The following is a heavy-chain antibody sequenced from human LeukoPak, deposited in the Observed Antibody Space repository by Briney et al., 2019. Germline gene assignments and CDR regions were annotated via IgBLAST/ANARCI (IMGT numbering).Heavy chain of an antibody. J-gene: IGHJ4*02. Sequence: PGGSLRLSXAASGFTFSSYWMHWVRQAPGKGLVWVSRINSDGSSTSYADSVKGRFTISRDNAKNTLYLQMNSLRAEDTAVYYCARVDTAMVFDYWGQGTLVTVSS. V-gene: IGHV3-74*01. D-gene: IGHD5-18*01. CDR2: INSDGSST. CDR1: GFTFSSYW. CDR3: ARVDTAMVFDY.